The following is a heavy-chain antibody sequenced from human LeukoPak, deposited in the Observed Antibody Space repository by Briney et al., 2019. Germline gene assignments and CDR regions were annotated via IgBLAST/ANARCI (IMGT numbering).Heavy chain of an antibody. CDR3: ARSPSLRYFDWLHRWFDP. V-gene: IGHV4-61*02. J-gene: IGHJ5*02. D-gene: IGHD3-9*01. Sequence: SQTLSLTCTVSGGSISSGSYYWSWIRQPAGKGLEWIGRIYTSGSTNYNPSLKSRVTISVDTSKNQFSLKLSSVTAADTAVYYCARSPSLRYFDWLHRWFDPWGQGTLVTVSS. CDR2: IYTSGST. CDR1: GGSISSGSYY.